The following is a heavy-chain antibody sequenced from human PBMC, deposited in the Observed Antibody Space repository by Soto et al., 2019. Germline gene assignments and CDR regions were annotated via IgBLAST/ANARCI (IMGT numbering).Heavy chain of an antibody. J-gene: IGHJ5*02. CDR1: GGSISSGGYS. V-gene: IGHV4-61*08. Sequence: SETLSLTCAVSGGSISSGGYSWSWIRQPPGKGLEWIGYIYYSGSTYYNPSLKSRVTISVDTSKNQFSLKLSSVTAADTAVYYCARGGRRDGYDWFDPWGQGTLVTVSS. D-gene: IGHD5-12*01. CDR3: ARGGRRDGYDWFDP. CDR2: IYYSGST.